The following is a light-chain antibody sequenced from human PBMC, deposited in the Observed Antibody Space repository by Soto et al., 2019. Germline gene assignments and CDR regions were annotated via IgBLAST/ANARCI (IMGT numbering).Light chain of an antibody. CDR1: SSDVGYYNY. J-gene: IGLJ1*01. CDR3: SSVAGGHFV. V-gene: IGLV2-8*01. Sequence: QSALTQPPFASGSPGQTVTISCTGTSSDVGYYNYVSWYQQHPGRAPKLMIYEVSERPSGVLARFSASKSGNTAYLTVSGLQAEDEADYYCSSVAGGHFVFGTGTKLTVL. CDR2: EVS.